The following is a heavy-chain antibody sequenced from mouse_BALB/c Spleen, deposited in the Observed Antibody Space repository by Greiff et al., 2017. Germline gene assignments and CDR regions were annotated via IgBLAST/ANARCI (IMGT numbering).Heavy chain of an antibody. CDR3: AREIIY. J-gene: IGHJ2*01. V-gene: IGHV1-69*02. Sequence: QVQLQQPGAELVKPGASVKLSCKASGYTFTSYWMHWVKQRPGQGLEWIGEIDPSDSYTNYNQKLKGKATLTVDKSSSTAYMQLSSLTSEDSAVYYCAREIIYWGQGTTLTVSS. CDR2: IDPSDSYT. CDR1: GYTFTSYW.